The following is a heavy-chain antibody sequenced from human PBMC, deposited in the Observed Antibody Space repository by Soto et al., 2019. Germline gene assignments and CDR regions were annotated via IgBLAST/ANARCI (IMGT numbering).Heavy chain of an antibody. CDR2: INHSGST. D-gene: IGHD2-8*02. V-gene: IGHV4-34*01. CDR3: ARDKITGLFDY. J-gene: IGHJ4*02. Sequence: SETMSLTCAVYGGSCSGYYWTWIRKPPGTGLEWIGEINHSGSTNYNPSLKSRVTISVDTSKNQFSLKLTSVTAADTAVYYCARDKITGLFDYWGQGTLVTVSS. CDR1: GGSCSGYY.